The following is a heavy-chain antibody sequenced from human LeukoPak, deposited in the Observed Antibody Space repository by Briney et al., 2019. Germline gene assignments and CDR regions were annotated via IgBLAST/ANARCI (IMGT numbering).Heavy chain of an antibody. J-gene: IGHJ3*02. Sequence: GGSLRLSCAASGFTFSSDWMHWVRQAPGKGLEWVSYISSSGSTIYYADSVKGRFTISRDNAKNSLYLQMNSLRAEDTAIYYCARESGFRGDAFDIWGQGTMVTVSS. CDR3: ARESGFRGDAFDI. CDR1: GFTFSSDW. V-gene: IGHV3-48*04. D-gene: IGHD3-10*01. CDR2: ISSSGSTI.